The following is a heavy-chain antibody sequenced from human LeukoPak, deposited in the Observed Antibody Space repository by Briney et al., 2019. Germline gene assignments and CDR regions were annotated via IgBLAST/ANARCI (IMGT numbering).Heavy chain of an antibody. CDR3: ARGAYYYDSSGYSGILDY. V-gene: IGHV3-74*01. D-gene: IGHD3-22*01. J-gene: IGHJ4*02. CDR1: GFTFSSYW. CDR2: INNDGSNT. Sequence: GGSLRLSCAASGFTFSSYWMHCVRQAPGKGLVWVSRINNDGSNTTYADSVKGRFTISRDNAKNTLHLQMNSLRAEDTAVYFCARGAYYYDSSGYSGILDYWGQGTLVTVSS.